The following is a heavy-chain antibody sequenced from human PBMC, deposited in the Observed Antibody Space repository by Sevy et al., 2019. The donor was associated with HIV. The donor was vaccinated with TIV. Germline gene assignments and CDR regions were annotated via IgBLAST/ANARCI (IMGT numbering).Heavy chain of an antibody. CDR3: TTAQYVVQCFNYVYFDY. D-gene: IGHD3-10*02. CDR2: YDPADAET. J-gene: IGHJ4*02. CDR1: GYTLTESS. Sequence: ASVKVSCKVSGYTLTESSMHWVRQAPGKGLEWMGGYDPADAETFFAQKFQGRDSMTEDTSTDTAFMELTNLTLEDTAVYYCTTAQYVVQCFNYVYFDYWGQGTLVTVSS. V-gene: IGHV1-24*01.